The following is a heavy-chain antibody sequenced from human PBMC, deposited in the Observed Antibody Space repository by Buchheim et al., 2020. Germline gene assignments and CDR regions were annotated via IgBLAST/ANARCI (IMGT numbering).Heavy chain of an antibody. V-gene: IGHV3-74*01. Sequence: EVQLVESGGGLIQPGRSLRLSCAASGFTFTTFWMHWVRQVPGKGLMWVSRINPDGSDRSYAASVRGRFTISRDNAENPLYLQMNSLRVEDTGVYSCAREVRGHAYFDTWGQGT. CDR3: AREVRGHAYFDT. J-gene: IGHJ4*02. CDR1: GFTFTTFW. CDR2: INPDGSDR.